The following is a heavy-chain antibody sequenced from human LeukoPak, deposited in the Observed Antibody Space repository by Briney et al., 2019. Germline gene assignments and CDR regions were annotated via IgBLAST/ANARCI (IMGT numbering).Heavy chain of an antibody. J-gene: IGHJ4*02. CDR2: INWNGGST. CDR3: ARGDWDSTSYGDY. D-gene: IGHD2-2*01. V-gene: IGHV3-20*01. Sequence: GGSLRLSCAASGFTFDDYGMSWVRQAPGKGLEWVSGINWNGGSTGYADSVKGRFTIPRDNAKNSLYLQMNSLRAEDTALYHCARGDWDSTSYGDYWGQGTLVTVSS. CDR1: GFTFDDYG.